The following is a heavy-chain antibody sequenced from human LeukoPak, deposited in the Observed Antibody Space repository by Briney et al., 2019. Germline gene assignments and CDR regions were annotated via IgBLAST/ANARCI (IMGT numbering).Heavy chain of an antibody. V-gene: IGHV4-34*01. J-gene: IGHJ4*02. CDR3: ATRIAVAEYYFDY. D-gene: IGHD6-19*01. CDR1: GGSFSYYY. CDR2: INHSGIT. Sequence: PSETLSLTCAVYGGSFSYYYWSWIRQPPGKGLEWIGEINHSGITNYNPSLKSRVTISVDTSKNQFSLKLSSVTAADTAVYYCATRIAVAEYYFDYWGQGTLVTVSS.